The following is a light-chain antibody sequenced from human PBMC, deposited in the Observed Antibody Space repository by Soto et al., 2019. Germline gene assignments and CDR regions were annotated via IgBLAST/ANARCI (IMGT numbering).Light chain of an antibody. CDR1: QSVLYSSNNENY. V-gene: IGKV4-1*01. Sequence: DIVMTQSPDSLAVSLGERATMNCKSSQSVLYSSNNENYLNLYQQKSGKAPKLLIYDACDLETGVPSRFSGSGSGTDFTLTINSLEPEDIETYYCQQYDNLQLTFGGGTKVDIK. CDR3: QQYDNLQLT. J-gene: IGKJ4*01. CDR2: DAC.